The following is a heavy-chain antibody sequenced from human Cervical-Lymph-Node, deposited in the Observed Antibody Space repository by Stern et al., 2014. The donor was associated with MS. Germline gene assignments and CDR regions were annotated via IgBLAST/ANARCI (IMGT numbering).Heavy chain of an antibody. CDR1: GFAFSTYG. J-gene: IGHJ4*02. D-gene: IGHD6-19*01. CDR3: ARGSDWDPLDY. CDR2: ISFDGAKT. V-gene: IGHV3-30*03. Sequence: LQLVESGGGVVQPGRSLSLSCSPSGFAFSTYGMHWVRPAPGKGLEWVALISFDGAKTYYSDAVKVRFTISRDNPKNTLYLQMKSLRGEDTAVYYCARGSDWDPLDYGGQGTLVPVSS.